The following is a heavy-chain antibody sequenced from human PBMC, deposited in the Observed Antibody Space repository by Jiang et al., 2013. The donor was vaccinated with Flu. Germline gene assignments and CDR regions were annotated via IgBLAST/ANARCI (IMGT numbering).Heavy chain of an antibody. J-gene: IGHJ4*02. CDR1: GGSISSGGYY. V-gene: IGHV4-31*01. Sequence: GLVKPSQTLSLTCTVSGGSISSGGYYWSWIRQHPGKGLEWIGYIYYSGSTYYNPSLKSLVTISVDTSKNQFSLKLSSVTAADTAVYYCAREDDSSGYFDYWGQGTLVTVSS. D-gene: IGHD3-22*01. CDR2: IYYSGST. CDR3: AREDDSSGYFDY.